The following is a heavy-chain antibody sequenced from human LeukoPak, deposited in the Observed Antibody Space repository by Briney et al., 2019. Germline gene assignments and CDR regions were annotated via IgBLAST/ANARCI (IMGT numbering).Heavy chain of an antibody. CDR3: ARGLWFGELLCPPKY. Sequence: GGSLRLSCAASGFTFSSYSMNWVRQAPGKGLEWVSSISSSSSYIYYADSVKGRFTISRDNAKNSLYLQMNSLRAEDTAVYYCARGLWFGELLCPPKYWGQGTLVTVSS. CDR1: GFTFSSYS. D-gene: IGHD3-10*01. J-gene: IGHJ4*02. V-gene: IGHV3-21*01. CDR2: ISSSSSYI.